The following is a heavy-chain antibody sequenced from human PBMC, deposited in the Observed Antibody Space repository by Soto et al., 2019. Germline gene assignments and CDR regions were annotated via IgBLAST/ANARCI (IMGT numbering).Heavy chain of an antibody. J-gene: IGHJ4*02. Sequence: SLRLSCAASGFTFSSHSMNWVRQAPGKGLEWVSSITSSRSYINYADSVKGRFTISRDNAKTSLYLQMNSLRAEDTAVYYCAREPGVSSGWYVDYWGQGTLVTVSS. CDR3: AREPGVSSGWYVDY. V-gene: IGHV3-21*01. D-gene: IGHD6-19*01. CDR2: ITSSRSYI. CDR1: GFTFSSHS.